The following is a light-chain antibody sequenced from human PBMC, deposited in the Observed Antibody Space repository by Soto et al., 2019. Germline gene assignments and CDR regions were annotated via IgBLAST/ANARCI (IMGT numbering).Light chain of an antibody. CDR1: QSVGSK. J-gene: IGKJ4*01. CDR3: QQYGDWPGA. Sequence: EIVMTHSPPTLSVSPGERATLCCRASQSVGSKLAWYQQRPGQAPRLLIYDASNRATGIPARFSGSGSGTEFSLTISSLQSEDVAVYSCQQYGDWPGAFGGGTKVEIK. CDR2: DAS. V-gene: IGKV3D-15*01.